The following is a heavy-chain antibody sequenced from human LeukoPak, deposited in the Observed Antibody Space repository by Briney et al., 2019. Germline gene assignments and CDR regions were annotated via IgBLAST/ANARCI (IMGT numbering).Heavy chain of an antibody. V-gene: IGHV3-23*01. CDR3: AKDGRSGGYSYGYDY. Sequence: GGSLRLSCAASGFTFSSYAMSWVRQAPGKGLEWVSAISGSGGSTYYADSVKGRFTISRDNSKNTLYLQMNSLRAEDTAVYCCAKDGRSGGYSYGYDYWGQGTLVTVSS. CDR1: GFTFSSYA. D-gene: IGHD5-18*01. CDR2: ISGSGGST. J-gene: IGHJ4*02.